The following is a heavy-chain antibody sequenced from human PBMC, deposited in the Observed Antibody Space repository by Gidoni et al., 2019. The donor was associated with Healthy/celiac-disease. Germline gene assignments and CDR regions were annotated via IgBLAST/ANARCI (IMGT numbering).Heavy chain of an antibody. Sequence: QVQLVQSGAEVKKPGSSVKVSCKASGGTFSSYAISWVRQAPGQGLEWMGGIIPIFGTANYAQKFQGRVTITADESTSTAYMELSSLRSEDTAVYYCASGRYDYVWGSYRYDAFDIWGQGTMVTVSS. CDR3: ASGRYDYVWGSYRYDAFDI. CDR2: IIPIFGTA. V-gene: IGHV1-69*01. D-gene: IGHD3-16*02. J-gene: IGHJ3*02. CDR1: GGTFSSYA.